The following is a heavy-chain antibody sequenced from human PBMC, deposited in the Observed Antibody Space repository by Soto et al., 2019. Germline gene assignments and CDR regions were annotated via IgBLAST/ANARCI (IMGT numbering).Heavy chain of an antibody. V-gene: IGHV4-34*01. CDR1: VGSFSGYY. J-gene: IGHJ4*02. CDR3: ASLSGSPGVLVNYFDY. CDR2: INHSGST. Sequence: PSETLSLTCAVYVGSFSGYYWSWIRQPPGKGLEWIGEINHSGSTNYNPSLKSRVTISVDTSKNQFSLKLSSVTAADTAVYYCASLSGSPGVLVNYFDYWGQGTLVTVSS. D-gene: IGHD3-16*02.